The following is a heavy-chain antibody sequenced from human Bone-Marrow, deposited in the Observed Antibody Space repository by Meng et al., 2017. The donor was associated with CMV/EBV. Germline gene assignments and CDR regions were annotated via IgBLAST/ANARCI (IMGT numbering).Heavy chain of an antibody. CDR2: IYSGGSST. CDR1: GFTFSSYA. V-gene: IGHV3-23*03. D-gene: IGHD1-1*01. CDR3: AKSYNWKSWFDP. Sequence: GESLKISCAASGFTFSSYAMSWVRQAPGKGLEWVPVIYSGGSSTYYADSVKGRFTISRDNSKNTLYLQMNSLRAEDTAVYYCAKSYNWKSWFDPWGQGTLVTVSS. J-gene: IGHJ5*01.